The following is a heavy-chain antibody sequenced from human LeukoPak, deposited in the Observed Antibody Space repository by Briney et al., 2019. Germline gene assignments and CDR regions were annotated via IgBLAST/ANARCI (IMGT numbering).Heavy chain of an antibody. D-gene: IGHD2-15*01. J-gene: IGHJ6*03. CDR2: ISGSGGST. V-gene: IGHV3-23*01. CDR1: GFTFRNYG. CDR3: AKEGFVVVVGASHNYYYYMGV. Sequence: GGSLRLSCAASGFTFRNYGMNWVRQAPGKGLEWVSGISGSGGSTYYADSVKGRFTISRDNSRNTLYLQMNGLTVEDTAVYYCAKEGFVVVVGASHNYYYYMGVWGKGTTATVSS.